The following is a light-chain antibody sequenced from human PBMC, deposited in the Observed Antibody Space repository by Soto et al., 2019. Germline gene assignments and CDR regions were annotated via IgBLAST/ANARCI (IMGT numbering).Light chain of an antibody. CDR2: EVS. J-gene: IGLJ2*01. V-gene: IGLV2-14*01. CDR3: SSYTSSSRVV. CDR1: SSDVGGYNY. Sequence: QSALTQPASVSGSPGQSITISCTGTSSDVGGYNYVSWYQQHPGKAPKLMIYEVSNRPSGVSNRFSGSKSGNTASLTISGLQAEDEADYYCSSYTSSSRVVFGGGTKLIVL.